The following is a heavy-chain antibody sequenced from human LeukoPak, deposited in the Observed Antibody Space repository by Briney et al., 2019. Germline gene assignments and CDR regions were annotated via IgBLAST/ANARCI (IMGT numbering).Heavy chain of an antibody. J-gene: IGHJ4*02. D-gene: IGHD6-13*01. Sequence: GGSLRLSCAASGFTFSSYDMHWVRQAPGRGLEWVAIILSDGNDKYYADSVKGRFTISRDNSKDTLDLQMNSLRAEDTAVYYCAKDRTSTWSWDYWGRGTLVIVSS. CDR3: AKDRTSTWSWDY. V-gene: IGHV3-30*18. CDR2: ILSDGNDK. CDR1: GFTFSSYD.